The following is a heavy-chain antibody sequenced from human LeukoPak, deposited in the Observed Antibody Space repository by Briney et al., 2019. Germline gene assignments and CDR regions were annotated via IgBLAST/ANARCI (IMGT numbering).Heavy chain of an antibody. CDR3: ARRIAAAGVGIVY. J-gene: IGHJ4*02. CDR1: VHTFTIYD. Sequence: ASENVSCKASVHTFTIYDINWVRKAPGQGLEWMGWMNPDSGNTGYAQKFQGRVTMTRIPSISTAYMELSSLTSEDTAVCYCARRIAAAGVGIVYWGQGTLVTVSS. CDR2: MNPDSGNT. V-gene: IGHV1-8*01. D-gene: IGHD6-13*01.